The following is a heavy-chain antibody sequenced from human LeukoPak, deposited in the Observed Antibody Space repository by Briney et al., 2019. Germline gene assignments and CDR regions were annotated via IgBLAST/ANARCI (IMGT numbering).Heavy chain of an antibody. CDR3: AKDQGGDYGDYGSHY. V-gene: IGHV3-30*02. CDR2: IRHDGSNK. D-gene: IGHD4-17*01. CDR1: GFTFSSYG. Sequence: GGSLRLSCAASGFTFSSYGMHWVRQAPGKGLEWVAFIRHDGSNKYYADSVKGRFTISRDNSKNTLYLQMNSLRAEDTAVYYCAKDQGGDYGDYGSHYWGQGTLVTVSS. J-gene: IGHJ4*02.